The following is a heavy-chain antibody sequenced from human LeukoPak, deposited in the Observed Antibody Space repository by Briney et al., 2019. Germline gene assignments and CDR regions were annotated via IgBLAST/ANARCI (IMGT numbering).Heavy chain of an antibody. V-gene: IGHV3-23*01. CDR1: GFSFSSYG. CDR3: SKKALSTGFSHYDI. J-gene: IGHJ3*02. Sequence: GGTLRLSCAVSGFSFSSYGMSWVRQTPGKGLEWVSTISVSAATNYADSVKGRFTISRDNSKNTLYLQMNNLRAEDTALYYCSKKALSTGFSHYDIWGLGTMVTVSS. D-gene: IGHD1-1*01. CDR2: ISVSAAT.